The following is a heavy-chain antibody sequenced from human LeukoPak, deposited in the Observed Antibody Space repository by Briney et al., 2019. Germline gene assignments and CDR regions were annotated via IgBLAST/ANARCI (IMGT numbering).Heavy chain of an antibody. Sequence: GASVTVSCTASGYTFTSYDINWVRQATGQGLEWMGWMNPNSGNTGYAQKFQGRVTMTRNTSISTAYMELSSLRSEDTAVYYCARVWYGTYYYYYGMDVWGQGTTVTVSS. J-gene: IGHJ6*02. CDR1: GYTFTSYD. V-gene: IGHV1-8*01. CDR2: MNPNSGNT. D-gene: IGHD6-13*01. CDR3: ARVWYGTYYYYYGMDV.